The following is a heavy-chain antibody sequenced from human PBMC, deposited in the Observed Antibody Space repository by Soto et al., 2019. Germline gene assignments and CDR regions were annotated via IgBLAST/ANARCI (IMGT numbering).Heavy chain of an antibody. CDR2: IHGGGNT. CDR3: AKVRYEYLWGSYRSTGNFDS. Sequence: EVRLVESGGGLIQPGKSLRLSCVASGFSVSANYMTWVRQAPGKGLEWAPVIHGGGNTYYADSVEGRFTISRDDSKNIVHLQMESLRTDDTAVYYCAKVRYEYLWGSYRSTGNFDSWGQGALVTVSS. V-gene: IGHV3-53*01. CDR1: GFSVSANY. D-gene: IGHD3-16*02. J-gene: IGHJ4*02.